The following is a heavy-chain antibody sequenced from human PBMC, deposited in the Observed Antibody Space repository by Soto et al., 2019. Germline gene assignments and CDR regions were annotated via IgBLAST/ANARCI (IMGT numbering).Heavy chain of an antibody. D-gene: IGHD1-26*01. CDR1: GYTFTSYG. J-gene: IGHJ4*02. CDR2: ISAYNGNT. CDR3: ARDQERVGATTPGYY. V-gene: IGHV1-18*01. Sequence: QGQLVQSGAEVKKPGASVKVSCKASGYTFTSYGISWVRQAPGQGLEWMGWISAYNGNTNYAQKLQGRVTMTTDTSTSTAYMELRSLRSDDTAVYYCARDQERVGATTPGYYWGQGTLVTVSS.